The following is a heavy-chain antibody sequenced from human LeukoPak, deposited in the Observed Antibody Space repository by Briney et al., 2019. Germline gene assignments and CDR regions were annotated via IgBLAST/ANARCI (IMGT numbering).Heavy chain of an antibody. D-gene: IGHD2-2*01. CDR3: ARLVVPAAMDYYYYYMDV. V-gene: IGHV3-21*01. Sequence: NPGGSLRLSCAASRFTVSSYSMNWVRQAPGKGPEWVSSISSSSSYIYYADSVKGRFTISRDNAKNSLYLQMNSLRAEDTAVYYCARLVVPAAMDYYYYYMDVWGKGTTVTVSS. CDR2: ISSSSSYI. J-gene: IGHJ6*03. CDR1: RFTVSSYS.